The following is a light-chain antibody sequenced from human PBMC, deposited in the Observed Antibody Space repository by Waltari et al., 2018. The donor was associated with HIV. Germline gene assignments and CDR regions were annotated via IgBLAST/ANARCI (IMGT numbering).Light chain of an antibody. CDR1: G. Sequence: GAAWLKHRQRHPPKLLFYRNNNRPSGIPDRFSAFRSGNTASLNISGLLADDEADYFGAAWDTSLGGWVFGGGTQLTVL. V-gene: IGLV10-54*04. CDR2: RNN. J-gene: IGLJ3*02. CDR3: AAWDTSLGGWV.